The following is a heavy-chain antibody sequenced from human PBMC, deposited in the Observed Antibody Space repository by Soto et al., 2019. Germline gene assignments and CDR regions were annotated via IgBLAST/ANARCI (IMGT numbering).Heavy chain of an antibody. CDR1: GHTLAELS. Sequence: ASVKVSCKVSGHTLAELSMYWVRQAPGKGLEWMGGFDPEDGETIYAQKFQGRVTMTEDTSIDTGYMELSSLRSDDTAVYYCATVHCSSISCYTDLDYWGQGTRVTVSS. D-gene: IGHD2-2*02. V-gene: IGHV1-24*01. CDR3: ATVHCSSISCYTDLDY. CDR2: FDPEDGET. J-gene: IGHJ4*02.